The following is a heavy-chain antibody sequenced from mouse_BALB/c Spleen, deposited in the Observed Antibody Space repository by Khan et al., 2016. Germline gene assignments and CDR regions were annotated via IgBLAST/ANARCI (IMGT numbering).Heavy chain of an antibody. CDR1: GFDFSRYW. CDR2: INPDSSTI. J-gene: IGHJ2*01. D-gene: IGHD1-2*01. CDR3: ARLHYYGYMNY. V-gene: IGHV4-1*02. Sequence: EVKLLESGGGLVQPGGSLKLSCAASGFDFSRYWMSWVRQAPEKGLEWIGEINPDSSTINYTPSLKDKFIISRDNAKNTLYLQMSKVRSEDTALYYCARLHYYGYMNYWGQGTTLTVSS.